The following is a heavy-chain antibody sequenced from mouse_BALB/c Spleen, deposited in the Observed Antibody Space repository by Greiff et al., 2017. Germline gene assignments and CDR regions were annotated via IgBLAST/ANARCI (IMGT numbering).Heavy chain of an antibody. Sequence: DVKLVESGGGLVQPGGSLRLSCATSGFTFSDFYMEWVRQPPGKRLEWIAASRNKANDYTTEYSASVKGRFIVSRDTSQSILYLQMNALRAEDTAIYYCARDADYRYDGVWFAYWGQGTLVTVSA. J-gene: IGHJ3*01. CDR1: GFTFSDFY. CDR3: ARDADYRYDGVWFAY. V-gene: IGHV7-1*02. CDR2: SRNKANDYTT. D-gene: IGHD2-14*01.